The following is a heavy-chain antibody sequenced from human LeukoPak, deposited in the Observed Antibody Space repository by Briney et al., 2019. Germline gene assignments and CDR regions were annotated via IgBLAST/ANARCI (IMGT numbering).Heavy chain of an antibody. CDR2: INHSGST. D-gene: IGHD3-22*01. CDR1: GGSFSGYY. Sequence: PSETLSLTCAVYGGSFSGYYWSWIRQPPGKGLEWIGEINHSGSTNYNPSLKSRVTISVDTSKNQFPLKLSSVTAADTAVYYCARGRLYYDSSGYYLSKKLFDYWGQGTLVTVSS. J-gene: IGHJ4*02. V-gene: IGHV4-34*01. CDR3: ARGRLYYDSSGYYLSKKLFDY.